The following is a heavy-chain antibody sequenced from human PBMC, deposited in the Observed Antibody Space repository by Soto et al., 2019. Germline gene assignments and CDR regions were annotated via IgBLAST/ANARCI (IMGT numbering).Heavy chain of an antibody. D-gene: IGHD6-6*01. J-gene: IGHJ4*02. CDR3: ARDRSHRIAARRHSSGSPGDY. CDR2: VRSKAYGGTS. V-gene: IGHV3-49*05. CDR1: GFTFGDYA. Sequence: VQVVESGGDLVKPGQSLRLSCTTSGFTFGDYAMSWFRQAPGKGLEWVGVVRSKAYGGTSDYAASVKGRFTISRDNAKNSLYLQMNSLRAEDTAVYYCARDRSHRIAARRHSSGSPGDYWGQGTLVTVSS.